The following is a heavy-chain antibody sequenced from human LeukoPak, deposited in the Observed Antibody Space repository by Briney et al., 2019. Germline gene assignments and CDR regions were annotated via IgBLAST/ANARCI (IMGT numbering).Heavy chain of an antibody. V-gene: IGHV3-23*01. D-gene: IGHD5-18*01. J-gene: IGHJ4*02. Sequence: GGSLRLSCAASGFTFSSYWMSWVRQAPGKGLEWVSAISGSGGSTYYADSVKGRFTISRDNSKNTPYLQMNSLRAEDTAVYYCAKDSGYSYGYVDYWGQGTLVTVSS. CDR2: ISGSGGST. CDR1: GFTFSSYW. CDR3: AKDSGYSYGYVDY.